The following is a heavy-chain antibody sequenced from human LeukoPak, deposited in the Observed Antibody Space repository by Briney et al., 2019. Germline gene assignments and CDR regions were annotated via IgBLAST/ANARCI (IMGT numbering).Heavy chain of an antibody. CDR1: GGSVGSSTYY. CDR3: AGGGHWLAFDS. J-gene: IGHJ4*02. CDR2: GSSSGSN. D-gene: IGHD6-19*01. V-gene: IGHV4-61*01. Sequence: PSETLSLTCTVSGGSVGSSTYYWSWIRQSPEKGLEWIGFGSSSGSNNYNPSLRSRVTISQDTSTNQLSLKLSSVTAADTAVYYCAGGGHWLAFDSWVQGTLVTVFS.